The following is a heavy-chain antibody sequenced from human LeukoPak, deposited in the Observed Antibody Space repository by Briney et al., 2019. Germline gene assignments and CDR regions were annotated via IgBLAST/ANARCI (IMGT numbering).Heavy chain of an antibody. D-gene: IGHD7-27*01. CDR2: IYYSGST. Sequence: SETLSLTCTVSGGSISSYYWSWIRQPPGKGLEWIGYIYYSGSTNYNPSLKSRVTISVDTSKNQFSLKLSSVTAADTAVYYCARLMRSGVDYWGQGTLVTVSS. J-gene: IGHJ4*02. V-gene: IGHV4-59*08. CDR1: GGSISSYY. CDR3: ARLMRSGVDY.